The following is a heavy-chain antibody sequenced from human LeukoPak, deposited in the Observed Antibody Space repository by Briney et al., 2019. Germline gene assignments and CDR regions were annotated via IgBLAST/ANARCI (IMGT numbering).Heavy chain of an antibody. CDR3: ARGGYYYDSSGYCSFDY. V-gene: IGHV4-38-2*01. CDR2: IYHSGST. CDR1: GYSISSGYY. J-gene: IGHJ4*02. Sequence: SETLSLTCAVSGYSISSGYYWGWIRQPPGKGLEWSGSIYHSGSTYYNPSLKSRVSITVDTSKNQFSLKLSCVTAADTAVYYCARGGYYYDSSGYCSFDYWGQGTLVTVSS. D-gene: IGHD3-22*01.